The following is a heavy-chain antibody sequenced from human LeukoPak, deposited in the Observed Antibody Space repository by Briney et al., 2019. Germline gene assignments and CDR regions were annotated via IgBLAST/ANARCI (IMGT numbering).Heavy chain of an antibody. J-gene: IGHJ4*02. Sequence: GGSLRLSCAASGFTFSSYGMHWVRQAPGKGLEWVAVISYDGSNKYYADSVKGRFTISRDNSKNTLYLQMNSLRAEDTAVYYCAGHSSGWCLDYWDQGTLVTVSS. CDR2: ISYDGSNK. V-gene: IGHV3-30*03. D-gene: IGHD6-19*01. CDR3: AGHSSGWCLDY. CDR1: GFTFSSYG.